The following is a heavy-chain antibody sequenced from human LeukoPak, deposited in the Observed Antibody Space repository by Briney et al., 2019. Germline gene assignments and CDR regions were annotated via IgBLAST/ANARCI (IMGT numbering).Heavy chain of an antibody. CDR2: IYYSGNT. V-gene: IGHV4-39*01. J-gene: IGHJ4*02. D-gene: IGHD6-19*01. CDR1: GGSISSSSYY. CDR3: ARRASGGWNFDY. Sequence: PSETLSLTCTVSGGSISSSSYYWGWIRHPPGKGLEWIGSIYYSGNTYYNPSLKSRVTISVDTSKNQLSLKLSSVTAADTAVYYCARRASGGWNFDYWGQGTLVTVSS.